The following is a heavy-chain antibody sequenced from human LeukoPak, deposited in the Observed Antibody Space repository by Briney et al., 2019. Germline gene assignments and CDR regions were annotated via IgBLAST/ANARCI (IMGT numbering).Heavy chain of an antibody. CDR1: GFTVSSNY. D-gene: IGHD6-13*01. CDR2: IYSGGST. V-gene: IGHV3-53*01. CDR3: AGEQQQLVRYHGMDV. J-gene: IGHJ6*02. Sequence: PGGSLRLSCAASGFTVSSNYMSWVRQAPGKGLEWVSVIYSGGSTYYADSVKGRFTISRDNSKNTLYLQMNSLRAEDTAVYYCAGEQQQLVRYHGMDVWGQGTTVTVSS.